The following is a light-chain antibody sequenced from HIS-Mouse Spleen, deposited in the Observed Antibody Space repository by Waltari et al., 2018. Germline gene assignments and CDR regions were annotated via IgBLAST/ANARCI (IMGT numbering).Light chain of an antibody. Sequence: QSALNQPASVSGSPGQSITLSCTGTSSYVGSYNLASWYQQQPGKAPNLMIYEGSKRPSGVSNRFSGSKSGNTASLTISGLQAEDEADYYCCSYAGSSPYVVFGGGTKLTVL. CDR2: EGS. CDR3: CSYAGSSPYVV. CDR1: SSYVGSYNL. V-gene: IGLV2-23*01. J-gene: IGLJ2*01.